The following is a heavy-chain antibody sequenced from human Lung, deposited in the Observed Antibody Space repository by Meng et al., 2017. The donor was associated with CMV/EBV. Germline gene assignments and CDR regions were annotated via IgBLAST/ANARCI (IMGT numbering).Heavy chain of an antibody. CDR3: ARDQMEGVVVPAAVGY. V-gene: IGHV3-30-3*01. D-gene: IGHD2-2*01. CDR2: ISYDGSNK. J-gene: IGHJ4*02. Sequence: GRSLRLSCAASGFTFSSYAMHWVRQAPGKGLEWVAVISYDGSNKYYADSVKGRFTISRDNSKNTLYLQMNSLRAEDTAVYYCARDQMEGVVVPAAVGYWGQGTLVTVSS. CDR1: GFTFSSYA.